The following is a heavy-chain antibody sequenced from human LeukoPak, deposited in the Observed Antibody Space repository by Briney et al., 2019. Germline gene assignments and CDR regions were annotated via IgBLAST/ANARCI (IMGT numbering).Heavy chain of an antibody. D-gene: IGHD2/OR15-2a*01. V-gene: IGHV4-39*07. CDR2: LYYSGST. Sequence: SETLSLTCIVSGGSINSTTSYWSWIRQPPGKGLEWIVTLYYSGSTGYNPSLKSRVTTSLDTSKNQFSLKLSSVTAADTAVYYCARVKADHYFYYYYMDVWGKGTTVTISS. CDR3: ARVKADHYFYYYYMDV. CDR1: GGSINSTTSY. J-gene: IGHJ6*03.